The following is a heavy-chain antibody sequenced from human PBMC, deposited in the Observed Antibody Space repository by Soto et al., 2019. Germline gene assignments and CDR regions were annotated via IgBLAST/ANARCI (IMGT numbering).Heavy chain of an antibody. CDR1: GFSLSTSGVG. Sequence: SGPTLVNPTQTLTLTCTFSGFSLSTSGVGVGWIRQPPGKALEWLALIYWNGDQRYTPSLKSRLTITKDTSKNQVVLTMTNMDPVDTATYYCAHRPVLRISESLNWFDPWGQGTLVTVSS. CDR2: IYWNGDQ. CDR3: AHRPVLRISESLNWFDP. J-gene: IGHJ5*02. D-gene: IGHD3-3*01. V-gene: IGHV2-5*01.